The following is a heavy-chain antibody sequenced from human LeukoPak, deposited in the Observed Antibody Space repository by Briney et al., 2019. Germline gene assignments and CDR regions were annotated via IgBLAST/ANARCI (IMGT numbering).Heavy chain of an antibody. D-gene: IGHD5-24*01. CDR2: IIPNSGGT. CDR3: VRGRSPESYNYRY. J-gene: IGHJ4*02. CDR1: GYTFTDHY. Sequence: GASVKVSCKASGYTFTDHYIHWVRQAPGQGLEWMGWIIPNSGGTRYAQKFQGRVTMTRDTSISTAYMELSRLRSDDTAMYYCVRGRSPESYNYRYWGQGALVTVSS. V-gene: IGHV1-2*02.